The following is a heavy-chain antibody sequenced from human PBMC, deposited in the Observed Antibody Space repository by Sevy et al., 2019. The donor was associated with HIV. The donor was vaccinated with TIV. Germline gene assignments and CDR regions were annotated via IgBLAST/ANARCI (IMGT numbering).Heavy chain of an antibody. CDR3: ARDGGCSSTSCLLYFDY. CDR1: GFTFSIYA. CDR2: ITSGSTYI. J-gene: IGHJ4*02. V-gene: IGHV3-21*01. D-gene: IGHD2-2*01. Sequence: GGSMRLSCAASGFTFSIYAIHWVRQAPGKGLEWVSSITSGSTYIYYADSVKGRFTISRDNAKNSLYLQMNSLRAEDTAVYYCARDGGCSSTSCLLYFDYWGQGSLVTVSS.